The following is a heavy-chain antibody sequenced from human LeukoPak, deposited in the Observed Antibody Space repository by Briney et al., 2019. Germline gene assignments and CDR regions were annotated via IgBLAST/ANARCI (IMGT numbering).Heavy chain of an antibody. J-gene: IGHJ4*02. CDR2: INPNSGGT. D-gene: IGHD6-19*01. CDR1: GYTFTGYY. V-gene: IGHV1-2*06. CDR3: ARAYSSGWYRPEVGIDY. Sequence: AASVTVSCTASGYTFTGYYMHWVRQAPGQGLEWMGRINPNSGGTNYAQKFQGRVTMTRDTSISTAYMELSRLRSDDTAVYYCARAYSSGWYRPEVGIDYWGQGTLVTVSS.